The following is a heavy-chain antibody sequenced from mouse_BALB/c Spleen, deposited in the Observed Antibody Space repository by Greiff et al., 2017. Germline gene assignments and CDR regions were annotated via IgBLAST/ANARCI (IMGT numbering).Heavy chain of an antibody. J-gene: IGHJ4*01. V-gene: IGHV2-9*02. CDR3: ARGEYGNPPYYYAMDY. Sequence: QVQLKESGPGLVAPSQSLSITCTVSGFSLTSYGVHWVRQPPGKGLEWLGVIWAGGSTNYNSALMSRLSISKDNSKSQVFLKMNSLQTDDTAMYYCARGEYGNPPYYYAMDYWGQGTSVTVSS. CDR1: GFSLTSYG. CDR2: IWAGGST. D-gene: IGHD2-10*02.